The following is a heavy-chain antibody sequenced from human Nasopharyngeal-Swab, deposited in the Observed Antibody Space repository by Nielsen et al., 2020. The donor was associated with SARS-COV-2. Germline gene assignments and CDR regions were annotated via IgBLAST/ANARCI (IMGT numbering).Heavy chain of an antibody. CDR2: IIPIFGTA. CDR1: AGTFSSYA. V-gene: IGHV1-69*13. D-gene: IGHD5-18*01. CDR3: ASLAGDSYGVDP. J-gene: IGHJ5*02. Sequence: SAQVSCKASAGTFSSYAISRVRQAPGQGLVWMGGIIPIFGTANYAQKFQGRVTITADESTSTAYMELGSLRSEDTAVYYCASLAGDSYGVDPWGQGTLVTVSS.